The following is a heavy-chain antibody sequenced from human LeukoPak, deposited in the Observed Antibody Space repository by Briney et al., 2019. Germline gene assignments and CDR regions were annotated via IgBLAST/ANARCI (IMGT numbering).Heavy chain of an antibody. Sequence: SETLSLTCSVSGGSISSGSYYWSWIRQPAGKGLEWIGSIYHSGSTYCNPSLKSRVTISVDTSKNQFSLKLSSVTAADTAVYYCARHFGLNWFDPWGQGTLVTVSS. J-gene: IGHJ5*02. CDR2: IYHSGST. V-gene: IGHV4-39*01. CDR1: GGSISSGSYY. D-gene: IGHD3/OR15-3a*01. CDR3: ARHFGLNWFDP.